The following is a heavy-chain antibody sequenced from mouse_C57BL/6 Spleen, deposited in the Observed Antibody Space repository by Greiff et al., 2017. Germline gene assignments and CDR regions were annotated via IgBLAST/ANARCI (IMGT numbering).Heavy chain of an antibody. J-gene: IGHJ2*01. D-gene: IGHD1-1*01. CDR1: GYTFTSYW. Sequence: QVQLQQPGTELVKPGASVKLSCKASGYTFTSYWMHWVKQRPGQGLEWIGNINPRNGGTNYNEKFKSKATLAVEKSSSTAYMLLSSLPSEDSAVYYCGRKWVTTVVGGNYFDYWGQGTTLTVSS. CDR3: GRKWVTTVVGGNYFDY. V-gene: IGHV1-53*01. CDR2: INPRNGGT.